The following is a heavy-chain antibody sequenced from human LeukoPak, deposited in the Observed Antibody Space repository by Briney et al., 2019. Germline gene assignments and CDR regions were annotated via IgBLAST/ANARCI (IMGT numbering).Heavy chain of an antibody. V-gene: IGHV5-51*01. D-gene: IGHD5-18*01. CDR2: IYPGDSDT. CDR3: ARADLGLGYSYANAFDI. Sequence: GESLKISCKGSGYSFTSYWIGWVRQMPGKGLEWMGIIYPGDSDTRYSPSFQGQVTISADKSISTAYLQWSSLKASDTAMYYCARADLGLGYSYANAFDIWGQGTMVTVSS. CDR1: GYSFTSYW. J-gene: IGHJ3*02.